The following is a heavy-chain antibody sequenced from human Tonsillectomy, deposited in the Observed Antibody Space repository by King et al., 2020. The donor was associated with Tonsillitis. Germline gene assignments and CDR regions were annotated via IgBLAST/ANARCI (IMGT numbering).Heavy chain of an antibody. CDR2: IYYSGST. Sequence: VQLQESGPGLVKPSETLSLTCTVSGGSISTYYWSWIRQPPGKGLEWIAYIYYSGSTNYNPSLKSRVTISVDTSKNQFSLKLNSMTAADTAVYYWARLFDSIHYGMDVWGQGTTVTVSS. D-gene: IGHD3-22*01. J-gene: IGHJ6*02. CDR3: ARLFDSIHYGMDV. V-gene: IGHV4-59*01. CDR1: GGSISTYY.